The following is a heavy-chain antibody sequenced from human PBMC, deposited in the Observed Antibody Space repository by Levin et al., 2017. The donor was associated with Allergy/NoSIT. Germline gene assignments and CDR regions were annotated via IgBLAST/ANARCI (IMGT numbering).Heavy chain of an antibody. J-gene: IGHJ4*02. CDR1: GFTFSSYA. D-gene: IGHD6-19*01. CDR2: ISYDGSNK. Sequence: PGGSLRLSCAASGFTFSSYAMHWVRQAPGKGLEWVAVISYDGSNKYYADSVKGRFTISRDNSKNTLYLQMNSLRAEDTAVYYCARGGSGWRKLIDYWGQGTLVTVSS. CDR3: ARGGSGWRKLIDY. V-gene: IGHV3-30*04.